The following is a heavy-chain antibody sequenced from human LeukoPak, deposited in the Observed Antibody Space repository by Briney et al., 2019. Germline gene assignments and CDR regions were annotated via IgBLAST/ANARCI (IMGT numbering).Heavy chain of an antibody. CDR1: GGSISSSSYY. V-gene: IGHV4-39*02. J-gene: IGHJ6*02. D-gene: IGHD6-6*01. CDR2: IYYSGST. CDR3: AREGRSSSFLVSYYYGMDV. Sequence: SETLSLTCTVSGGSISSSSYYWGWIRQPPGKGLEWIGSIYYSGSTYYNPSLKSRVTISVDTSKNQFPLKLSSVTAADTAVYYCAREGRSSSFLVSYYYGMDVWGQGTTVTVSS.